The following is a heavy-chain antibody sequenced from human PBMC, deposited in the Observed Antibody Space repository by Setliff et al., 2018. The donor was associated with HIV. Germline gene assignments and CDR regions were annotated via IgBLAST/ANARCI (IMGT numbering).Heavy chain of an antibody. CDR1: GGPFSATA. CDR2: IVVGSGNT. J-gene: IGHJ4*02. D-gene: IGHD2-15*01. Sequence: GASVKVSCKASGGPFSATAMQWVRQARGQRLEWIGWIVVGSGNTKYAQKFQERVTITRDMSTSTAYLHLSSLRSEDTAVYFCARGSRITVVAILTYSRFDYWGQGTLVTVSS. V-gene: IGHV1-58*02. CDR3: ARGSRITVVAILTYSRFDY.